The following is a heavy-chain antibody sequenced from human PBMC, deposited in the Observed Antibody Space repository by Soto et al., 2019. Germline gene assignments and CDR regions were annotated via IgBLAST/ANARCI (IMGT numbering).Heavy chain of an antibody. CDR3: ASGPSYRYGDYERTDY. V-gene: IGHV4-61*01. CDR2: IYYSGST. Sequence: SETLSLTCPVSDGSVSSGRYYWSWLRQPPGKGLEWIGYIYYSGSTNYNPSLKSRVTISVDTSKNQFSLKLSSVTAADTAVYYCASGPSYRYGDYERTDYWGQGTLVNVSS. D-gene: IGHD4-17*01. J-gene: IGHJ4*02. CDR1: DGSVSSGRYY.